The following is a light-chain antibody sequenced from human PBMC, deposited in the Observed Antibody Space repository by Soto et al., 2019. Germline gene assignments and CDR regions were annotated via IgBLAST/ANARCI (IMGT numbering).Light chain of an antibody. V-gene: IGLV1-51*01. Sequence: QSGMTQPPSVSAAPGQKVTISCSGSSSNIGGNSVSWYQQLPGTAPKLLIYDDDKRPSGIPDRFSGSKSGTSATLGITGFQTGDEADYYCGSWDSSLSAYVFATGTKVTVL. CDR2: DDD. J-gene: IGLJ1*01. CDR1: SSNIGGNS. CDR3: GSWDSSLSAYV.